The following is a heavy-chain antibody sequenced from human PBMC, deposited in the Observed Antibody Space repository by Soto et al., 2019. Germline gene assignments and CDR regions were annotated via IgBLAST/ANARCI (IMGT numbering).Heavy chain of an antibody. J-gene: IGHJ4*02. CDR3: ARQAYFGSGTYYSDY. CDR1: GYNFISYW. CDR2: IYPGDSDA. V-gene: IGHV5-51*01. D-gene: IGHD3-10*01. Sequence: RGESLKISCKASGYNFISYWIAWVRQMPGKGLEWMGIIYPGDSDATYSPSFEGQVTFSVDKSITTAYPQWISLKASDTAMYYCARQAYFGSGTYYSDYWGQGTQVTVSS.